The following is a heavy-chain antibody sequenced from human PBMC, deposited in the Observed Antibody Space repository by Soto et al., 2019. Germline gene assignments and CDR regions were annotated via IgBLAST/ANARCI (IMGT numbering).Heavy chain of an antibody. D-gene: IGHD3-3*01. CDR1: GFTFSSYS. CDR2: ISSSSSTI. V-gene: IGHV3-48*02. Sequence: PGGSLRLSCAASGFTFSSYSMNWVRQAPGKGLEWVSYISSSSSTIYYADSVKGRFTISRDNAKNSLYLQMNSLRDEDTAVYYCARDLSYDFWSGSNWFDPWGQGTLVTVSS. J-gene: IGHJ5*02. CDR3: ARDLSYDFWSGSNWFDP.